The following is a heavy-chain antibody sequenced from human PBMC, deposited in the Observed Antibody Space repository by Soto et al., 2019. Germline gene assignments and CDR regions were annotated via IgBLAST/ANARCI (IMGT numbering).Heavy chain of an antibody. CDR3: ARAATVTNWYFDL. V-gene: IGHV4-61*01. CDR1: GGSISSSSYY. J-gene: IGHJ2*01. Sequence: PSETLSLTCTVSGGSISSSSYYWSWIRQPPGKGLEWIGYIYYSGSTNYNPSLKSRVTISVDTSKNQFSLKVSSVTTADTAVYYCARAATVTNWYFDLWGRGTLVTVSS. D-gene: IGHD4-4*01. CDR2: IYYSGST.